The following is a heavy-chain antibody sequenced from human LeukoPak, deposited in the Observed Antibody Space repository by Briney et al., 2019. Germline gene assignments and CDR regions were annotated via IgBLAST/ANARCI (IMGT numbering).Heavy chain of an antibody. J-gene: IGHJ6*03. Sequence: ASVKVSCKASGYTFTSYYMYWVRQAPGQGLEWLGIINPSGGSTSYAQKFQGRVTINTNMSTSTVYMELSSLRSEDTAVYYCARDTGNYYYYYMDVWGKGTTVTVSS. CDR1: GYTFTSYY. V-gene: IGHV1-46*01. D-gene: IGHD1-14*01. CDR2: INPSGGST. CDR3: ARDTGNYYYYYMDV.